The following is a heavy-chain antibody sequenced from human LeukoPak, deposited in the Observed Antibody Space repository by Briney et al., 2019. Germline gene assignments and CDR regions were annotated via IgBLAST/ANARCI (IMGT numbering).Heavy chain of an antibody. V-gene: IGHV4-59*01. CDR1: GGSISSYY. Sequence: PSETLSLTCTVSGGSISSYYWSWIRQPPGKGLEWIGYIYYSGSTNYNPSLKSRVTISVDTSKNQSSLKLSSVTAADTAVYYCARDEGRDGYNLYYWGQGTLVTVSS. CDR2: IYYSGST. CDR3: ARDEGRDGYNLYY. D-gene: IGHD5-12*01. J-gene: IGHJ4*02.